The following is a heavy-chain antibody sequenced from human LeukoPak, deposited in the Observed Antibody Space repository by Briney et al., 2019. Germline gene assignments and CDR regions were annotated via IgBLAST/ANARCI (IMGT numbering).Heavy chain of an antibody. V-gene: IGHV1-24*01. CDR1: GYTLTELS. J-gene: IGHJ3*02. CDR2: FDPEDGET. Sequence: GASVKVYCKVSGYTLTELSMHWVRQARGKGLERMGGFDPEDGETIYAQKFQGRVTMTTDTSTSTAYMELRSLRSDDTAVYYCARVPDLLVGASDHDAFDIWGQGTMVTVSS. D-gene: IGHD1-26*01. CDR3: ARVPDLLVGASDHDAFDI.